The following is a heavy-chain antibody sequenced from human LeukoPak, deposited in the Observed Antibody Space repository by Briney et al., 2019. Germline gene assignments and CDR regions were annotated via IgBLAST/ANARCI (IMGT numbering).Heavy chain of an antibody. Sequence: GGSLRLSCAASGFTFSSYEMNWVRQAPGKGLEWVSYIGSSGSTIYYADSVKGRFTISRDNAKNSLYLQMNSLRAEDTAVYYCARAGRWLQLENAFDIWGQGTMVTVSS. D-gene: IGHD5-24*01. V-gene: IGHV3-48*03. CDR2: IGSSGSTI. CDR1: GFTFSSYE. CDR3: ARAGRWLQLENAFDI. J-gene: IGHJ3*02.